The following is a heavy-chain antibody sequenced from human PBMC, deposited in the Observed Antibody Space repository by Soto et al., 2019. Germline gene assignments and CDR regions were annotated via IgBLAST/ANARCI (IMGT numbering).Heavy chain of an antibody. V-gene: IGHV4-4*07. CDR1: GGSISSYY. J-gene: IGHJ5*02. Sequence: SETLSLTCTVSGGSISSYYWSWIRQPAGKGLEWIGRIYTSGSTNYNPSLKSRVTMSVDTSKNQFSLRLSSVTAADTAVYNCARDKYDGDFWSVYYGVAWFDPWGQGTLVTGS. CDR2: IYTSGST. CDR3: ARDKYDGDFWSVYYGVAWFDP. D-gene: IGHD3-3*01.